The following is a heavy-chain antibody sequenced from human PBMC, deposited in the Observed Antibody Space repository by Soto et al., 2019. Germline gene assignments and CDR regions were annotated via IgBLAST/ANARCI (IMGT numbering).Heavy chain of an antibody. V-gene: IGHV1-8*01. Sequence: QVQRVQSGAEVKKPGASVKVSCKASGYTFTSYDINWVRQATGQGLEWMGWMNPNSGNTGYAQKFQGRVTMTRNTSISTAYMELSSLRSEDTAVYYCAFGYSYGREALFDYWGQGTLVTVSS. CDR1: GYTFTSYD. CDR3: AFGYSYGREALFDY. D-gene: IGHD5-18*01. CDR2: MNPNSGNT. J-gene: IGHJ4*02.